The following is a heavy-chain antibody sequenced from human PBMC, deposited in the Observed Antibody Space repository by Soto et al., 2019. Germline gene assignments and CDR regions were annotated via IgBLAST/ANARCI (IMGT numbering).Heavy chain of an antibody. CDR2: IYYSGNT. J-gene: IGHJ4*02. CDR3: ARDSSGSSPTFDY. Sequence: QVQLQESDPGLVKPSQTLSLTCTVSGGSISSGGYYWSWIRQHPGKGLEWIGYIYYSGNTYYNPSLKSRVTISVDTSKNQFSLKLSSVTAADTAVYYCARDSSGSSPTFDYWGQGTLVTVSS. D-gene: IGHD1-26*01. V-gene: IGHV4-31*03. CDR1: GGSISSGGYY.